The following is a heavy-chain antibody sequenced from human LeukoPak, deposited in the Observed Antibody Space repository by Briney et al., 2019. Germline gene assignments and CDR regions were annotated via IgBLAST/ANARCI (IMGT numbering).Heavy chain of an antibody. V-gene: IGHV1-69*05. D-gene: IGHD3-22*01. J-gene: IGHJ3*02. Sequence: SVKVSCKASGGTFSSYAISWVRQAPGQGLEWMGGIIPIFGTANYAQKFQGRVTITTDESTRTAYMELSSLRSEDTAVYYCARLLYYYDSSGPHAFDIWGQGTMVTVSS. CDR2: IIPIFGTA. CDR1: GGTFSSYA. CDR3: ARLLYYYDSSGPHAFDI.